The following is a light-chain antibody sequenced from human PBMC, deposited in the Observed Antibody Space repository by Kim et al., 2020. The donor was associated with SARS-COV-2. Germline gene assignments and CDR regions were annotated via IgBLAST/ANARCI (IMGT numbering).Light chain of an antibody. CDR1: SLSSYY. CDR3: NSRDSSGNHLV. J-gene: IGLJ2*01. V-gene: IGLV3-19*01. CDR2: GKN. Sequence: SSELTQDTAVSVALGQTVRITCQGDSLSSYYASWYQQKPGQAPVLVIYGKNNRPSGIPDRFSGSSSGNTASLTITGAQAEDEADYYCNSRDSSGNHLVFGGGTQLTVL.